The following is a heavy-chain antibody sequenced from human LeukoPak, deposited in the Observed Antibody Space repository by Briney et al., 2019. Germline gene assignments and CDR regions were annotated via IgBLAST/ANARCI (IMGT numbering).Heavy chain of an antibody. Sequence: GASVKVSCKASGYTFTGYYMHWVRQAPGQGLEWMGWINPNSGGTNYAQKFQGRVTMTRDTSISTAYMELSRLRSDDTAVYYCAGARHRAAQGTYYYGSGSCYNRLTGFDYWGQGTLVTVSS. CDR1: GYTFTGYY. V-gene: IGHV1-2*02. CDR2: INPNSGGT. CDR3: AGARHRAAQGTYYYGSGSCYNRLTGFDY. J-gene: IGHJ4*02. D-gene: IGHD3-10*01.